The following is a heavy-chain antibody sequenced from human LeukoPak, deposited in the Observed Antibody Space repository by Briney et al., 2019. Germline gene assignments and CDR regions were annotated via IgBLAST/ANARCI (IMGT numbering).Heavy chain of an antibody. Sequence: SETLSLTCSVSGGSISSSNYYWSWIRQPAGKGLEWIGRIYTSESTNYNPSLKSRVTISVDTSRNQFSLKLSSVTAADTAVYYCAREEDGYNSDFDYWGQGTLVTVSS. CDR2: IYTSEST. CDR3: AREEDGYNSDFDY. D-gene: IGHD5-24*01. V-gene: IGHV4-61*02. CDR1: GGSISSSNYY. J-gene: IGHJ4*02.